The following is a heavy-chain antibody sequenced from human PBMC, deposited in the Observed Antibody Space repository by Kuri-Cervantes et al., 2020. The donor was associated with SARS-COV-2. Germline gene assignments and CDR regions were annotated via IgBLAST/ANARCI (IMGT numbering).Heavy chain of an antibody. J-gene: IGHJ4*02. D-gene: IGHD5-12*01. CDR2: ISAYNGNT. CDR3: ARRYSGYEFDY. Sequence: ASVKVSCKASGYTFTSYGVSWVRQAPGQGLEWMGWISAYNGNTNYAQKLQGRVTMTRNTSISTAYMELSSLRSEDTAVYYCARRYSGYEFDYWGQGTLVTVSS. V-gene: IGHV1-18*01. CDR1: GYTFTSYG.